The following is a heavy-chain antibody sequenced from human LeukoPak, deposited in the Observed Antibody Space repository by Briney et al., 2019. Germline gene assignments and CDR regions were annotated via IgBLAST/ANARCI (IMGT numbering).Heavy chain of an antibody. CDR1: GYTFTGYY. Sequence: ASVKVSCKASGYTFTGYYMHWVRQAPGQGLEWMGWINPNSGGTNYAQKFQGRVTMTTDTSTSTAYMELRSLRSDDTAVYYCAREFLVGATWPFDIWGQGTMVTVSS. D-gene: IGHD1-26*01. CDR3: AREFLVGATWPFDI. CDR2: INPNSGGT. J-gene: IGHJ3*02. V-gene: IGHV1-2*02.